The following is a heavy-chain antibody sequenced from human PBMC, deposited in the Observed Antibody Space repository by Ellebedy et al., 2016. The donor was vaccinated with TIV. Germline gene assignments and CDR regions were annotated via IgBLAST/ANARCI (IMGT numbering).Heavy chain of an antibody. CDR1: GFTFSSYA. Sequence: PGGSLRLSCAASGFTFSSYAMHWVRQAPGKGLEWVAVISYDGSNKYYADSVKGRFTISRDNSKNTLYLQMNSLRAEDTAVYYCARGTIYDILTGYSDYWGQGTLVTVSS. CDR3: ARGTIYDILTGYSDY. V-gene: IGHV3-30*01. J-gene: IGHJ4*02. CDR2: ISYDGSNK. D-gene: IGHD3-9*01.